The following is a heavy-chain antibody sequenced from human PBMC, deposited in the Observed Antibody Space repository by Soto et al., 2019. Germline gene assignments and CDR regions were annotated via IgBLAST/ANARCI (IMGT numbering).Heavy chain of an antibody. CDR1: GFTVSSNY. V-gene: IGHV3-66*01. J-gene: IGHJ3*02. CDR3: ARDRGYCSGGSCRDAFDI. D-gene: IGHD2-15*01. CDR2: IYSGGST. Sequence: GGSLRLSCAASGFTVSSNYMSWVRQAPGKGLEWVSVIYSGGSTNYADSVKGRFTISRDNSKNTLYLQMNSLRAEDTAVYYCARDRGYCSGGSCRDAFDIWGQGTMVTVSS.